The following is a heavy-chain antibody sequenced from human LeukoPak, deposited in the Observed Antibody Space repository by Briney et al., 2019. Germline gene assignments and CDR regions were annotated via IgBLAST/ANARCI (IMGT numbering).Heavy chain of an antibody. CDR1: GYSFTNYY. CDR3: TLHSGSRVYSDYDY. V-gene: IGHV5-51*01. Sequence: GESLKISCKGSGYSFTNYYIAWVRQMPGKGLEWMGIIYPGDSETTYSPSFQGQVTISADKSISAAYLQWSSLKASDSAMYHCTLHSGSRVYSDYDYWDQGTLVTVSS. J-gene: IGHJ4*02. CDR2: IYPGDSET. D-gene: IGHD5-12*01.